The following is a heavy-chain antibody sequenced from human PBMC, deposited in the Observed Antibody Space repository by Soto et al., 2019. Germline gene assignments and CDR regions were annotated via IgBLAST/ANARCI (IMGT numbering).Heavy chain of an antibody. Sequence: GGTLRLSCAASGFTFSNAWMSWVRQAPGKGLEWVGRIKSKTDGGTTDYAAPVKGRFTISRDDSKNTLYLQMNSLKTEDTSVYYCTTNAMTTDPNDAFDIWGQGTMVTVSS. V-gene: IGHV3-15*01. CDR3: TTNAMTTDPNDAFDI. CDR1: GFTFSNAW. J-gene: IGHJ3*02. D-gene: IGHD4-17*01. CDR2: IKSKTDGGTT.